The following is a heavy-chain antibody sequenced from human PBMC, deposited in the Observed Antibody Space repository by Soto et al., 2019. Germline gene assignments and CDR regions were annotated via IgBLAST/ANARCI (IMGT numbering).Heavy chain of an antibody. Sequence: GASVKVSCKASGFTFTSSSVQWVRQARGQRLEWIGWIVVGSGNTNYAQKFQERVTITRDMSTSTAYMELSSLRSEDTAVYYCASTNYNPTLKKRVTISVDTSKNQVSLKRSSVTAADTAVYYCARFWRDYDFCSGYPKPDYSYYYMDVWGKGTTVTVSS. V-gene: IGHV1-58*01. CDR1: GFTFTSSS. CDR3: ASTNYNPTLKKRVTISVDTSKNQVSLKRSSVTAADTAVYYCARFWRDYDFCSGYPKPDYSYYYMDV. D-gene: IGHD3-10*01. J-gene: IGHJ6*03. CDR2: IVVGSGNT.